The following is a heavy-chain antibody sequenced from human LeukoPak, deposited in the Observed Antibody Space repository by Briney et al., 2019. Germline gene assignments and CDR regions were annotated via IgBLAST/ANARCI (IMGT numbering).Heavy chain of an antibody. CDR3: ARLPYYYDSSGYYEDY. CDR2: IIPIFGTA. D-gene: IGHD3-22*01. Sequence: ASVKVSCKASGGTFSSYAISWVRQAPGQGLEWMGGIIPIFGTANYAQKFQGRVTITADESTSTAYMELSSLRSEDTAVHYCARLPYYYDSSGYYEDYWGQGTLVTVSS. CDR1: GGTFSSYA. J-gene: IGHJ4*02. V-gene: IGHV1-69*01.